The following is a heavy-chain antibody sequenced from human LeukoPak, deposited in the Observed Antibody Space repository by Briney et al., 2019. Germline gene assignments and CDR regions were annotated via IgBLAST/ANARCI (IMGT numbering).Heavy chain of an antibody. D-gene: IGHD6-19*01. J-gene: IGHJ3*02. CDR2: IKQDGSEK. CDR1: GFTFSSYW. Sequence: GGPLRLSCAASGFTFSSYWMSWVRQAPGKGLEWVANIKQDGSEKYYVDSVKGRFTISRDNAKNSLYLQMNSLRAEDTAVYYCARDRRSSGWYPDAFDIWGQGTMVTVSS. V-gene: IGHV3-7*01. CDR3: ARDRRSSGWYPDAFDI.